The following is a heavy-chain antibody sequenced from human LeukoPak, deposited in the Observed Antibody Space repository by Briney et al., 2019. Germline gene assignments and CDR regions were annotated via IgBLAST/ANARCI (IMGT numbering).Heavy chain of an antibody. D-gene: IGHD6-13*01. Sequence: PSETLSLTCTVSGDSISSSSYYWGWIRQPPGKGLEWIGSIFHSGSTYYNPSLKSRVTISVDTSKNQFSLKLTSVTAADTAVYYCARSWFSTGPADYRGQGTLVTVSS. J-gene: IGHJ4*02. CDR2: IFHSGST. CDR3: ARSWFSTGPADY. V-gene: IGHV4-39*01. CDR1: GDSISSSSYY.